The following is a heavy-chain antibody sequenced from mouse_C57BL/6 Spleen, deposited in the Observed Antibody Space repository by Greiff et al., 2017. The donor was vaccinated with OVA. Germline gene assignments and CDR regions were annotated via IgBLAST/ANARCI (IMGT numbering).Heavy chain of an antibody. V-gene: IGHV1-64*01. J-gene: IGHJ2*01. D-gene: IGHD1-1*01. CDR2: IHPNSGST. Sequence: VQLQQSGAELVKPGASVKLSCKASGYTFTSYWMHWVKQRPGQGLEWIGMIHPNSGSTNYNEKFKSKATLTVDKSSSTAYMQLSSLTSEDSAVYYCARSGITTVVAPDYWGQGTTLTVSS. CDR3: ARSGITTVVAPDY. CDR1: GYTFTSYW.